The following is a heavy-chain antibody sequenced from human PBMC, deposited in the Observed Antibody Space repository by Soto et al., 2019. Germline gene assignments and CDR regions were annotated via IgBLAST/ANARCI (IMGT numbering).Heavy chain of an antibody. J-gene: IGHJ6*02. CDR1: GDSVSSNSVS. CDR2: TYYRSKWYN. Sequence: QVQLQQSGPRLVKPSQTLSLTCAISGDSVSSNSVSWNWIRQSPSRGLEWLGRTYYRSKWYNDYALSVKSRITINPDTSKNQFSLQLNSVTPEDTAVYYCARTRVYDSYNYYGMAVWGQGTTVTVSS. V-gene: IGHV6-1*01. D-gene: IGHD3-16*01. CDR3: ARTRVYDSYNYYGMAV.